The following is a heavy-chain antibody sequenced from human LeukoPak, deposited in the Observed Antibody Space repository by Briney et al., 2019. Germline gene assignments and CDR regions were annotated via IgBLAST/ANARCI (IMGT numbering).Heavy chain of an antibody. J-gene: IGHJ6*03. D-gene: IGHD6-6*01. CDR1: GGSFSGYY. CDR3: ARVRGSSSSRSLYYYYYYMDV. CDR2: INHSGST. V-gene: IGHV4-34*01. Sequence: PSETLSLTCAAYGGSFSGYYWSWIRQPPGKGLEWIGEINHSGSTNYNPSLKSRVTISVDTSKNQFSLKLSSVTAADTAVYYCARVRGSSSSRSLYYYYYYMDVWGKGTTVTVSS.